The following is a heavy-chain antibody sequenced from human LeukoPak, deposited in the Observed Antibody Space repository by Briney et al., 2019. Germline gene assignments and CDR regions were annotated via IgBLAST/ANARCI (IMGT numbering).Heavy chain of an antibody. J-gene: IGHJ6*02. CDR3: ATPPPEYSSSSRPRNSYSGMDV. V-gene: IGHV1-46*01. CDR1: GYTFTSYY. D-gene: IGHD6-6*01. Sequence: VASVSVSCRASGYTFTSYYMHWVRQAPGQGLEWMGIINPSGGSTNYAQKFQGRVTMTRDTSTSTVYMELSSLRSEDTAVYYCATPPPEYSSSSRPRNSYSGMDVWGQGTTVTVSS. CDR2: INPSGGST.